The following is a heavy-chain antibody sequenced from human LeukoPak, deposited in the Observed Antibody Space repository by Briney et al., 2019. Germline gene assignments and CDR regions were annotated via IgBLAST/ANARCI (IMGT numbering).Heavy chain of an antibody. CDR1: GFTFSSYA. CDR3: ARSGTVTTWYYGMDV. D-gene: IGHD4-17*01. V-gene: IGHV3-7*01. CDR2: IGEDGSEK. Sequence: PGGSLRLSCAASGFTFSSYAMSWVRQAPGKGLEWVANIGEDGSEKYYVDSVKGRFTISRDNAKNSLYLQMNSLRAEDTAVYYCARSGTVTTWYYGMDVWGQGTTVTVSS. J-gene: IGHJ6*02.